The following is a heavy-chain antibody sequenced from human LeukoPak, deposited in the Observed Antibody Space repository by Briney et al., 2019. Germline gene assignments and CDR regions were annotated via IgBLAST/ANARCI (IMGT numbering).Heavy chain of an antibody. CDR2: IYYSGST. D-gene: IGHD6-13*01. V-gene: IGHV4-31*03. CDR1: GGSISSGGYY. J-gene: IGHJ1*01. Sequence: SETLSLTCNVSGGSISSGGYYWSWIRQHPGKGLEWIGYIYYSGSTYYNPSLKSRVIISVDTSKNQFSLKLSSVTAADTAVYYCARGKIAAAGPGYFQHWGQGTLVTVSS. CDR3: ARGKIAAAGPGYFQH.